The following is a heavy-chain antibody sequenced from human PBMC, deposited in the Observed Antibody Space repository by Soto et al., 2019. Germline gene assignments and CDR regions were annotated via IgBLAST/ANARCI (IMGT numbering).Heavy chain of an antibody. J-gene: IGHJ6*02. CDR2: IYSSGST. D-gene: IGHD2-2*02. CDR1: GVSVSSDTHY. CDR3: ARFVRSCSGTTCYTRADV. V-gene: IGHV4-61*01. Sequence: SETLSLTCTVSGVSVSSDTHYWSWIRQPPGKRLEWIGFIYSSGSTNYNPSLKSRVTMSVDTSKNQFSLKLRSVIVADTAVYHCARFVRSCSGTTCYTRADVWGQGTTVT.